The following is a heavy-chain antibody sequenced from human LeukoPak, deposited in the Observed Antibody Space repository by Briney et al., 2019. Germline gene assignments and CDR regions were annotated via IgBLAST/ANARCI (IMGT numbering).Heavy chain of an antibody. CDR1: GYTFTGYG. J-gene: IGHJ6*03. D-gene: IGHD1-7*01. Sequence: GASVKVSCKASGYTFTGYGISWVRQAPGQGLEWMGWISAYNGNTHYAQKLQGRVTMTTDTSTSTAYMELRSLRSDDTAVYYCARDEAGTPGYYYYYMDVWGKGTTVTVSS. CDR3: ARDEAGTPGYYYYYMDV. V-gene: IGHV1-18*01. CDR2: ISAYNGNT.